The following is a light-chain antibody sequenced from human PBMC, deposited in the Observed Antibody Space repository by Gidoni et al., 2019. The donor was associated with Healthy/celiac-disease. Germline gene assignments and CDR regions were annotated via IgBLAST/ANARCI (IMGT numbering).Light chain of an antibody. J-gene: IGKJ4*01. CDR2: DAS. CDR3: QQRSNWPPKLT. Sequence: EMVLTQSPATLSLSPGDRATLSCRASQSVSSYLAWYQQKPGQAPRLLIYDASNRATGIPARFRGSGSGTDFTLTISSLEPEDFAVYYCQQRSNWPPKLTFGGGTKVEIK. V-gene: IGKV3-11*01. CDR1: QSVSSY.